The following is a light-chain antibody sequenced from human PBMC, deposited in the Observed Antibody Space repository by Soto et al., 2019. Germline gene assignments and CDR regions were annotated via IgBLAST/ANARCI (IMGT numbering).Light chain of an antibody. CDR2: ETD. CDR1: DSNIGASYD. CDR3: QSYGSGLSVV. Sequence: QSVLTQPPSISGAPGQRVTITCTGSDSNIGASYDVNWYQHLPGAAPNLLIYETDNRPSGVPDRFPASRSGASASLAIDKLQTGDEGDYYCQSYGSGLSVVFGGGTQLTVL. V-gene: IGLV1-40*01. J-gene: IGLJ2*01.